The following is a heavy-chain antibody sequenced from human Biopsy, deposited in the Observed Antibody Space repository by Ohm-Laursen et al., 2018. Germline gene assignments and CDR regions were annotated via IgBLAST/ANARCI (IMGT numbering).Heavy chain of an antibody. V-gene: IGHV4-59*12. D-gene: IGHD2-2*01. CDR1: GGSISGYH. Sequence: GTLSLTCTVSGGSISGYHWSWIRKSPGKGLEWLAYITYTGGITSNPSLNGRATMSLDPSKNQFPLRLSYVTAADTAVYYCARMPHFDYGGQGILVTVSS. CDR3: ARMPHFDY. CDR2: ITYTGGI. J-gene: IGHJ4*02.